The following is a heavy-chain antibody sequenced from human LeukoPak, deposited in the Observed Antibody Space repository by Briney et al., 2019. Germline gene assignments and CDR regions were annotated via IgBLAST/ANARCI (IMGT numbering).Heavy chain of an antibody. V-gene: IGHV4-4*02. CDR2: IYHSGST. CDR1: GGSISSSSW. J-gene: IGHJ2*01. Sequence: SETLSLTCAVSGGSISSSSWWSWVRQPPGKGLEWIGEIYHSGSTNYNPSLKSRVTISVDKSKNQFSLKLSSVTAADTAVYYCAARSHHWYFDLWGRGTLVTVSS. CDR3: AARSHHWYFDL.